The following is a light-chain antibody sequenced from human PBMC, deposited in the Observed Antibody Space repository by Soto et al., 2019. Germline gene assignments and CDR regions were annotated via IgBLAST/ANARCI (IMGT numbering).Light chain of an antibody. J-gene: IGLJ2*01. Sequence: QSALTQPRSVSGSPGQSVTISCTGTSSDVGGYNYVSWYQQHPTKAPKLMIFDVTKRPSGVPDRFSGSKSGNTASLTISGLQAEDEADYYCCSYAGSSALDVLFGGGTKLTVL. CDR3: CSYAGSSALDVL. CDR2: DVT. V-gene: IGLV2-11*01. CDR1: SSDVGGYNY.